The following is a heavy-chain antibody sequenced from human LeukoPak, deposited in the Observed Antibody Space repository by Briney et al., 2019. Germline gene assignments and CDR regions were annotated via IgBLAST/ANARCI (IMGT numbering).Heavy chain of an antibody. Sequence: GSLRLSCAASGFTFDDYGMSWIRQPPGKGLEWIGEINHSGSTNYNPSLKSRVTISVDTSKNQFSLKLSSVTAADTAVYYCARVYYYYYMDVWGKGTTVTVSS. J-gene: IGHJ6*03. CDR2: INHSGST. CDR3: ARVYYYYYMDV. V-gene: IGHV4-34*01. CDR1: GFTFDDYG.